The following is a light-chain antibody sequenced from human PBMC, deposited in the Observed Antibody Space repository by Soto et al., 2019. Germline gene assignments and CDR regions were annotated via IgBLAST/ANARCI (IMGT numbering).Light chain of an antibody. Sequence: QSALTQPRSVSGSLGQSVTMSCTGTSSDVGAYNYVSWYQQFPGQVPKVLIFDVTQRPSGVPDRFSGSKSGNTASLTISGLQAEDEADYYCCSYAGSYMVVFGGGTKLTVL. CDR3: CSYAGSYMVV. J-gene: IGLJ2*01. CDR1: SSDVGAYNY. CDR2: DVT. V-gene: IGLV2-11*01.